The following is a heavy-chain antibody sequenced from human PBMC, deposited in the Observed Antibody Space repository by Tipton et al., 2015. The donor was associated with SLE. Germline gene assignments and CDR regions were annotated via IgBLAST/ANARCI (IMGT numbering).Heavy chain of an antibody. D-gene: IGHD3-3*01. CDR1: GYTFTSYG. CDR2: ISAYNGNT. J-gene: IGHJ6*02. CDR3: AREDFWSGYYTRGYYYYGMDV. V-gene: IGHV1-18*01. Sequence: QSGAEVKKPGASVKVSCKASGYTFTSYGISWVRQAPGQGLEWMGWISAYNGNTNYAQKLQGRVTMTTDTSTSTAYMELRSLRSDDTAVYYCAREDFWSGYYTRGYYYYGMDVWGQGTTVTVSS.